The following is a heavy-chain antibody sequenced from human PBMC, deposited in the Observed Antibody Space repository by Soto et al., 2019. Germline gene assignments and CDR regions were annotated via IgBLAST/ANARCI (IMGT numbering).Heavy chain of an antibody. J-gene: IGHJ2*01. CDR1: GFSLSTSGVG. D-gene: IGHD6-13*01. V-gene: IGHV2-5*02. Sequence: QITLKESGPTLVKPTQTLTLTCTFSGFSLSTSGVGVGWIRQPPGKALEWLALIYWDDDKRYSPSLKSRLTITKDTSTNQGVLTMTNMDPVDTATYYCAHRRGAAGTGSRHSDLWGRGTLGTVSS. CDR2: IYWDDDK. CDR3: AHRRGAAGTGSRHSDL.